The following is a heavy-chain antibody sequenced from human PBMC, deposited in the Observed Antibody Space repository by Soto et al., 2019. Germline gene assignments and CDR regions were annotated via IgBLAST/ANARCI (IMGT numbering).Heavy chain of an antibody. Sequence: ASVKVSCKXSGYMFTTYGISWVRQAPGQGLEWMGWISAYNGNTKYAQKLQGRVTMTTDTSTSTAYMELRSLRSDDTAVYYCARERCSSTSCYKGPFYYYGLDVWGQGTTVTVSS. J-gene: IGHJ6*02. D-gene: IGHD2-2*02. CDR2: ISAYNGNT. CDR3: ARERCSSTSCYKGPFYYYGLDV. V-gene: IGHV1-18*01. CDR1: GYMFTTYG.